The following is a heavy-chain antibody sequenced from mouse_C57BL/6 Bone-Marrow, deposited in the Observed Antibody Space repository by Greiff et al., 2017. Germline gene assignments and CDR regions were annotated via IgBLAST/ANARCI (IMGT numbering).Heavy chain of an antibody. CDR3: ASDGSSYVDWYFDV. J-gene: IGHJ1*03. CDR2: IYPRSGNT. Sequence: VQLQQSGAELARPGASVKLSCKASGYTFTSYGISWVKQRTGPGLEWIGEIYPRSGNTYYNEKFKGKATLTADKSSSTAYMELRSLTSEDSAVYFCASDGSSYVDWYFDVWGTGTTVTVSS. CDR1: GYTFTSYG. V-gene: IGHV1-81*01. D-gene: IGHD1-1*01.